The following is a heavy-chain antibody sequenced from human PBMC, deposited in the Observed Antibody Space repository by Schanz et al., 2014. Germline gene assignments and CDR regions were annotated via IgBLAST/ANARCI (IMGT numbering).Heavy chain of an antibody. Sequence: DVQLLESGGGLVQPGGSLRLSCAASGFTFTNYAMSWVRQAPGKGLEWVSLISDSGDTAYYADSVKGRFTISRDNFKGALYLQMSSLRAEDTAVYYCAKSLESCPGGRCSRGYFDYWGQGTSVTVSS. CDR3: AKSLESCPGGRCSRGYFDY. J-gene: IGHJ4*03. D-gene: IGHD2-8*02. CDR2: ISDSGDTA. CDR1: GFTFTNYA. V-gene: IGHV3-23*01.